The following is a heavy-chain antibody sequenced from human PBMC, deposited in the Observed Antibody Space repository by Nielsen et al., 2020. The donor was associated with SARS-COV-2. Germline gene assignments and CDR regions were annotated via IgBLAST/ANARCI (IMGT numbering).Heavy chain of an antibody. J-gene: IGHJ4*02. CDR1: GGSISSSSYY. V-gene: IGHV4-39*01. Sequence: SETLSLTCTVSGGSISSSSYYWGWLRQPPGKGLEWIGSIYYSGSTYYNPSLKSRVTISVDTSKNQFSLKLSSVTAADTAVYYCASSRRGGLDYWGQGTLVTVSS. CDR3: ASSRRGGLDY. CDR2: IYYSGST. D-gene: IGHD3-16*01.